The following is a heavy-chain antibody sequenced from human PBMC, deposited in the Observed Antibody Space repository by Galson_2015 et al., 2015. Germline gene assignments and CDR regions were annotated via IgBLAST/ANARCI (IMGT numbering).Heavy chain of an antibody. CDR2: IPYDGSNK. J-gene: IGHJ4*02. CDR3: ARDSVSFGGVILDY. V-gene: IGHV3-30*01. CDR1: GFTFSNYA. D-gene: IGHD3-16*02. Sequence: SLRLSCAASGFTFSNYALHWVRQAPGKGLEWVALIPYDGSNKFYADSVQGRFTISRDNSKNSLFLQLNSLRAEDTAVYFCARDSVSFGGVILDYWGQGTLVTVSS.